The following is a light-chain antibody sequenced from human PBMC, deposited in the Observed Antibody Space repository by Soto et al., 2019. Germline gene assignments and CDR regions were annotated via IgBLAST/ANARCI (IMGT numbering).Light chain of an antibody. Sequence: DIQMTQSPSSLSASVGDRVTITCRARQNIRNYLNLYQQRPGKTANLLVYASSNLRGGVPSRFSGSGSGTVFTLSINSLQYEDFATYYCQQIHSTSSYTFGQGTRVDIK. CDR1: QNIRNY. CDR3: QQIHSTSSYT. CDR2: ASS. V-gene: IGKV1-39*01. J-gene: IGKJ2*01.